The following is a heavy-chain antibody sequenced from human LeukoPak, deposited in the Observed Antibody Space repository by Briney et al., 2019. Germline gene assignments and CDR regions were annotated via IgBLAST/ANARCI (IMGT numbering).Heavy chain of an antibody. J-gene: IGHJ5*02. CDR2: MNPNSGNT. Sequence: ASVKVFCKASGYTFTGYDINWVRQATGQGLEWMGWMNPNSGNTGYAQKFQGRVTMTRNASISTAYMELSSLRSEDTAVYYCARGPWSGSSWHDYNWFDPWGQGTLVTVSS. CDR1: GYTFTGYD. V-gene: IGHV1-8*01. CDR3: ARGPWSGSSWHDYNWFDP. D-gene: IGHD6-13*01.